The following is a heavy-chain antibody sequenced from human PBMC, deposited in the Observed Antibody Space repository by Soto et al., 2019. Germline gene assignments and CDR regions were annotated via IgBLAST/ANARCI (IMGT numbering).Heavy chain of an antibody. D-gene: IGHD6-6*01. V-gene: IGHV3-66*01. CDR3: ARNLPIIAARPGAFDM. CDR1: GFTVSNNY. J-gene: IGHJ3*02. Sequence: PGGSLRLSCAASGFTVSNNYMSWVRQAPGKGLEWVSVIHSGGTTYYADSVKGRFTISRVNSKNSLYLQMNSLRAEDTAVYYCARNLPIIAARPGAFDMWGQGTMVTVSS. CDR2: IHSGGTT.